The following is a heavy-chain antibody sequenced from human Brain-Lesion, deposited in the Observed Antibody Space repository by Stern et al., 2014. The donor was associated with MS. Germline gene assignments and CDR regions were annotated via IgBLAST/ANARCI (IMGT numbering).Heavy chain of an antibody. CDR2: IYYSGFT. D-gene: IGHD1-26*01. V-gene: IGHV4-39*01. J-gene: IGHJ4*02. CDR1: GGSISSSTYY. CDR3: ARHDSVPRPSQLYSARDRGPGYFDY. Sequence: VQLVESGPGLVKPSETLSLTCTVSGGSISSSTYYRAWIRQPPGKGLEWIGNIYYSGFTYYNPSLKSRVPISVDMSKTQFSLKLSSVTAADTAIYYCARHDSVPRPSQLYSARDRGPGYFDYWGQGTLVTVSS.